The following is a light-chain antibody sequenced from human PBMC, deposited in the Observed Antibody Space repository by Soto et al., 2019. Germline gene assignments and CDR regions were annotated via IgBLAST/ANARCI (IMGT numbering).Light chain of an antibody. CDR1: QGISSW. J-gene: IGKJ3*01. CDR2: AAS. V-gene: IGKV1D-16*01. CDR3: QQYNSYPRT. Sequence: DIQMTQSPSSLSASVGDRVTITCRASQGISSWLAWYQQKPEKAPKSLIYAASSLQSGVPSRFSGSGSGTDFTLTITSLPTQDFANYYCQQYNSYPRTFGPGTKVDIK.